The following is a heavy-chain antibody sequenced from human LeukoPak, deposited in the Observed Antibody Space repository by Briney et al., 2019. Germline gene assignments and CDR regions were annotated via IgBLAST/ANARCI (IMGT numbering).Heavy chain of an antibody. J-gene: IGHJ6*02. CDR2: ISAYNGNT. Sequence: ASVKVSCKASGYTFTSYGISWVRQAPGQGLEWMGWISAYNGNTNYAQKLQGRVTMTTDTSTSTAYMELRSLRSDDTAVYYCARDFQPYSSSWYLSALQKYYYYYGMDVWGQGITVTVSS. CDR3: ARDFQPYSSSWYLSALQKYYYYYGMDV. D-gene: IGHD6-13*01. V-gene: IGHV1-18*01. CDR1: GYTFTSYG.